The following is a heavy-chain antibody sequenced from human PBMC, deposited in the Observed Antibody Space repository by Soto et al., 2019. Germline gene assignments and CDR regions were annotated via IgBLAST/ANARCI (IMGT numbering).Heavy chain of an antibody. CDR1: GFTFSSYW. CDR3: ARGGFHHGFDI. CDR2: VNNDGGNS. V-gene: IGHV3-74*01. Sequence: GGSLRLSCAASGFTFSSYWIRWVRQAPEKGLVWVSRVNNDGGNSIYADSVTGRFITSRDNAKNMVYLQMNTLRTEDTAVYYCARGGFHHGFDIWGQGTMVTVSS. J-gene: IGHJ3*02.